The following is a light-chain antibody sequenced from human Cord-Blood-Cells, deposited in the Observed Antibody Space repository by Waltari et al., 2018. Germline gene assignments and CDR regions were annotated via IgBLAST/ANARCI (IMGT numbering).Light chain of an antibody. V-gene: IGLV2-23*01. CDR2: EGS. J-gene: IGLJ1*01. Sequence: QSALTQPAPVSGSPGQSITIPCTGTSSGVGSYNLVSCYQQHQGKAPKLMIYEGSKRPSGVSNRFSDSKSGNTASLTISGLQAEDEADYYCCSYAGSSTYVFGTGTKVTVL. CDR3: CSYAGSSTYV. CDR1: SSGVGSYNL.